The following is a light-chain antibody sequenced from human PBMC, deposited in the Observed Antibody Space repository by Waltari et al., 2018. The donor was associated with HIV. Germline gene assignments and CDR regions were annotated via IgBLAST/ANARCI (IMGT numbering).Light chain of an antibody. CDR2: LNSDGSH. CDR1: SGHRPKP. J-gene: IGLJ2*01. V-gene: IGLV4-69*01. CDR3: QTWGTGIYV. Sequence: QPVVTQPPSASASLGAPVNLTRTLSSGHRPKPIPRHQQQPQKGPRFLMKLNSDGSHIKGDGIPDRFSGSISGADRYLTISSLQSEDEADYHCQTWGTGIYVFGGGTKLSVL.